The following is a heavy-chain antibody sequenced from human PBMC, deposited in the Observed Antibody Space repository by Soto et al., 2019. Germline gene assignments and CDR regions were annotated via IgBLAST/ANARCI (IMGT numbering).Heavy chain of an antibody. Sequence: QVQLVESGGGVVQPGRSLRLSCAASGFTFSSYAMHWVRQAPGKGLEWVAVISYDGSNKYYADSVKGRFTISRDNSKNTLYLQMNSLRAEDTAVYYCARAITSGYSSSWYYNYGMDVWGQGTTVTVSS. CDR2: ISYDGSNK. J-gene: IGHJ6*02. V-gene: IGHV3-30-3*01. CDR1: GFTFSSYA. D-gene: IGHD6-13*01. CDR3: ARAITSGYSSSWYYNYGMDV.